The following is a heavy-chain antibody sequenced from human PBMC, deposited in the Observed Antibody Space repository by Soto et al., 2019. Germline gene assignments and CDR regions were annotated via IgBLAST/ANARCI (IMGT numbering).Heavy chain of an antibody. CDR1: GFTFGASA. J-gene: IGHJ3*02. V-gene: IGHV3-73*01. CDR3: AKEDDAWTNGYFDI. Sequence: PGGSLRLSCAASGFTFGASALQWVRQASGKGLEWLGRIGSRGESYATTYAASVKGRFTISRDDSKKTAYLHMNSLRNEDTAIYYCAKEDDAWTNGYFDIWGQGTVVTVSS. D-gene: IGHD2-8*01. CDR2: IGSRGESYAT.